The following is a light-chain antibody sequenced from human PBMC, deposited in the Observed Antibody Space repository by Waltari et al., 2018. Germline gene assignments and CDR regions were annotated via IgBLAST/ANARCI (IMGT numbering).Light chain of an antibody. CDR2: DVY. CDR1: GSDVGGYDY. J-gene: IGLJ2*01. CDR3: SSYTSSGVV. Sequence: GQAIIISCTGTGSDVGGYDYVSWYQQYPGKAPRLIIYDVYNRPSGVSNRFSGSKSDNTASLTISGLQAEDESVYYCSSYTSSGVVFGGGTKLTVL. V-gene: IGLV2-14*04.